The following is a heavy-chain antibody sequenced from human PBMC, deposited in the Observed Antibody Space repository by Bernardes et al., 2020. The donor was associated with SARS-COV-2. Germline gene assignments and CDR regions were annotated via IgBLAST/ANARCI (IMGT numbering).Heavy chain of an antibody. J-gene: IGHJ3*02. CDR1: GFNFNSYS. CDR3: ARGAYSLDRSGPRSVFDI. Sequence: GGSLRLSCAASGFNFNSYSMKWVRQAPGKGLEWLSYISSSSTVMHYADSVKGRFTISRDNAKNSLYLQMNSLTAEDTAVYFCARGAYSLDRSGPRSVFDIWGQATMVTVSS. CDR2: ISSSSTVM. D-gene: IGHD3-22*01. V-gene: IGHV3-48*04.